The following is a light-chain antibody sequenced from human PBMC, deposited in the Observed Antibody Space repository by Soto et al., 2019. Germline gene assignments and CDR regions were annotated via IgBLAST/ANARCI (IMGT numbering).Light chain of an antibody. CDR1: QSFSSY. CDR3: QQRRNWTPKYT. J-gene: IGKJ2*01. CDR2: DAS. V-gene: IGKV3-11*01. Sequence: EIVLTQSPATLSLSPGERATLSCRASQSFSSYLAWYQQKPGQAPRLLIYDASNRATGIPARFSGSGSGTDFTLTISSPEPEDFAVYYCQQRRNWTPKYTFGQGTKLEIK.